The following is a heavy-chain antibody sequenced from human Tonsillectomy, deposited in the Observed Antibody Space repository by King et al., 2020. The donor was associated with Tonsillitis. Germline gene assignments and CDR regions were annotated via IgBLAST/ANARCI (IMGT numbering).Heavy chain of an antibody. CDR3: AKTTFGDYMPFDY. Sequence: VQLVESGGGLVQPGGSLRLSCAASGFTFSNYAMSWVRQAPGKGLEWVSTINIGAGSTSFADSVKGRFTISRDDSKDTLYLQMNSLRADDAAVYYCAKTTFGDYMPFDYWGQGTLVTVSS. V-gene: IGHV3-23*04. D-gene: IGHD4-17*01. CDR1: GFTFSNYA. J-gene: IGHJ4*02. CDR2: INIGAGST.